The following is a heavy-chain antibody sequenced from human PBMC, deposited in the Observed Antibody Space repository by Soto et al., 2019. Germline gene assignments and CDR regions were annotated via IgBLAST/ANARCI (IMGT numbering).Heavy chain of an antibody. CDR2: ITPFNGNT. J-gene: IGHJ5*02. CDR3: ALANQLLDGGFDP. Sequence: ASVKVSCKASGYTFTYRYLHWVRQAPGQALEWMGWITPFNGNTNYAQKFQDRVTITRDRSMSTAYMELSSLRSEDTAMYYCALANQLLDGGFDPWGQGTLVTVSS. CDR1: GYTFTYRY. D-gene: IGHD2-2*01. V-gene: IGHV1-45*02.